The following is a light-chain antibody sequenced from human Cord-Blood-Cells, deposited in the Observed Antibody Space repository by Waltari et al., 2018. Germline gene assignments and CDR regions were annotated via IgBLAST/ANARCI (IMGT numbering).Light chain of an antibody. J-gene: IGKJ5*01. CDR1: QSVSSY. CDR3: QQRSNWPPIT. V-gene: IGKV3-11*01. Sequence: EIVLTQSPPTLSLSPGERATLSCRASQSVSSYLAWYQQKPGQAPRLLIYDASNRATGIPARFSGSGSGTDFTLTISSLEPEDFAVYYCQQRSNWPPITSGQGTRLEIK. CDR2: DAS.